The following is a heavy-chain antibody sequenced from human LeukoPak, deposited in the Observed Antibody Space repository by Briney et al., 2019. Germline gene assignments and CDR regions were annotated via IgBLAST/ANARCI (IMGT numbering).Heavy chain of an antibody. Sequence: ASVKVSCKASGYTFTGYYMHRVRQAPGQGLEWMGWINPNSGGTNYAQKFQGRVTMTRDTSISTAYMELSRLRSDDTAVYYCARGYSSGWYRNWFDPWGQGTLVTVSS. V-gene: IGHV1-2*02. CDR3: ARGYSSGWYRNWFDP. D-gene: IGHD6-19*01. CDR1: GYTFTGYY. J-gene: IGHJ5*02. CDR2: INPNSGGT.